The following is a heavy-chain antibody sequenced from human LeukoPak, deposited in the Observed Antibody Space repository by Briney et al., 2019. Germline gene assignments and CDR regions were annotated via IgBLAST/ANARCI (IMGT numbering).Heavy chain of an antibody. Sequence: PGGSLRLSCAASGFTFSSYAMSWVRQAPGKGLEWVSAISGSGGSRYYADSVKGRFTISRDNSKNTLYLQMNSLRAEDTAVYYCAKVAVAAYQDYYYMDVWGKGTTVTVSS. CDR2: ISGSGGSR. J-gene: IGHJ6*03. CDR1: GFTFSSYA. D-gene: IGHD6-19*01. CDR3: AKVAVAAYQDYYYMDV. V-gene: IGHV3-23*01.